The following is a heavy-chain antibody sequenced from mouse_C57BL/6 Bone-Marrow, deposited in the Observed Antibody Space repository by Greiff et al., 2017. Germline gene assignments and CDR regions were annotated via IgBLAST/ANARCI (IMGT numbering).Heavy chain of an antibody. J-gene: IGHJ2*01. CDR1: GYTFTSYG. V-gene: IGHV1-81*01. CDR2: IYPRSGNT. Sequence: QVQLKESGAELARPGASVKLSCKASGYTFTSYGISWVKQRTGQGLEWIGEIYPRSGNTYYNEKFKGKATLTADKSSSTAYMELRSLTSEDSAVYFCASGDGYRGDYWGQGTTLTVSS. D-gene: IGHD2-3*01. CDR3: ASGDGYRGDY.